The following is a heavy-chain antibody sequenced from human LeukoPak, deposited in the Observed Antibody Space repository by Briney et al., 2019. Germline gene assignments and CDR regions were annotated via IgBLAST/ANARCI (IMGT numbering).Heavy chain of an antibody. J-gene: IGHJ4*02. D-gene: IGHD1-26*01. CDR3: ARSGNSGSYYR. V-gene: IGHV4-59*11. CDR2: IYYSGST. Sequence: SETLSLTCTVSGGSISSHYWSWIRQPPGKGLDWIGYIYYSGSTNYNPSLKSRVTISVDTSKNQFSLKLSSVTAADTAVYYCARSGNSGSYYRWGQGTLVTVSS. CDR1: GGSISSHY.